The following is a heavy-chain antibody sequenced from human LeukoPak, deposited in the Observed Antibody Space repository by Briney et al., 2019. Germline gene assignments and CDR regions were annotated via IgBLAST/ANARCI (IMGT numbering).Heavy chain of an antibody. CDR3: ARSTLATTGTY. CDR1: GFTFTTYE. Sequence: PGGSLRLSRAASGFTFTTYEMNWVRQVPGKGLEWVSYISTSGTTIYYADSVKGRFTISRDNAKNSLYLRMNSLRAEDTAVYYCARSTLATTGTYWGQGTLVTVSS. J-gene: IGHJ4*02. V-gene: IGHV3-48*03. D-gene: IGHD2-8*02. CDR2: ISTSGTTI.